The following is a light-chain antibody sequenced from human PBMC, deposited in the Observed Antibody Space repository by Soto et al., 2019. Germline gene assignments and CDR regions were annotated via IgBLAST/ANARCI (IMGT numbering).Light chain of an antibody. CDR3: QQYYDCPPA. CDR1: QSVSSK. J-gene: IGKJ4*01. CDR2: ASS. Sequence: EIVMTQSPATLSVSPGARATLSCRASQSVSSKLAWYQQKPGQAPRLIIYASSTPATDIPARFSGSGSGTDFTLSISSLLSEDFAVYYCQQYYDCPPAFGGGTNVEIK. V-gene: IGKV3-15*01.